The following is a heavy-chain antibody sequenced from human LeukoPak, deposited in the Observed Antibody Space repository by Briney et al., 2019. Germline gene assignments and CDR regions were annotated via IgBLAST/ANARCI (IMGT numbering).Heavy chain of an antibody. J-gene: IGHJ4*02. D-gene: IGHD3-10*01. V-gene: IGHV3-7*01. Sequence: GGSLRLSCAASGITFTSYAMSWVRQAPGKGLEWVANIKQDGSEKYYVDSVKGRFTISRDNAKNSLYLQMNSLRAEDTAVYYCARDITMVRGSTASTSFDYWGQGTLVTVSS. CDR3: ARDITMVRGSTASTSFDY. CDR1: GITFTSYA. CDR2: IKQDGSEK.